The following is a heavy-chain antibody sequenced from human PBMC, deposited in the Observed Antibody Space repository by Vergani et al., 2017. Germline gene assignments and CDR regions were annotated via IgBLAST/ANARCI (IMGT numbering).Heavy chain of an antibody. V-gene: IGHV4-59*01. Sequence: QVQLQESGPGLVKPSHTLSLTCTVSGGSISSYYWSWIRQPPGKGLEWIGYIYYSGSTNYNPSLKSRVTISVDTSKNQFSLKLSSVTAADTAVYYCARNYYDSSGLDYWGQGTLVTVSS. CDR2: IYYSGST. D-gene: IGHD3-22*01. CDR1: GGSISSYY. CDR3: ARNYYDSSGLDY. J-gene: IGHJ4*02.